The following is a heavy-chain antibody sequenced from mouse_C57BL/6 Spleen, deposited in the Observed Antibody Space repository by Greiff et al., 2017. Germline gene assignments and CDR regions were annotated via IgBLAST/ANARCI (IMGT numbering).Heavy chain of an antibody. CDR3: AGGSSYGEYFDY. CDR1: GYAFSSSW. D-gene: IGHD1-1*01. J-gene: IGHJ2*01. CDR2: IYPGDGDT. V-gene: IGHV1-82*01. Sequence: QVQLQQSGPELVKPGASVKISCKASGYAFSSSWMNWVKQRPGKGLEWIGRIYPGDGDTNYNGKFKGKDTLTADKSSSTAYMQLSSLTSEDSAVYFCAGGSSYGEYFDYWGQGTTLTVSS.